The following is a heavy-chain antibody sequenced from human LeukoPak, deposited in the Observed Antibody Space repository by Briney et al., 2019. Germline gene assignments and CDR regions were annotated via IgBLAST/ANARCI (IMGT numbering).Heavy chain of an antibody. CDR2: INHSGST. J-gene: IGHJ2*01. CDR3: ARGRVNSGYDYSWYFDL. V-gene: IGHV4-34*01. CDR1: GGSFSGYY. Sequence: SETLSLTCAVYGGSFSGYYWSWIRQPPGKGLEWIGEINHSGSTNYNPSLKSRVTISVDTSKNQFSLKLSSVTAADTAVYYCARGRVNSGYDYSWYFDLWGRGTLVTVSS. D-gene: IGHD5-12*01.